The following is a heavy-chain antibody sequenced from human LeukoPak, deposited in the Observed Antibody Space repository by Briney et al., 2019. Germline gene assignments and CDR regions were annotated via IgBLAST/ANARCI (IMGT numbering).Heavy chain of an antibody. CDR1: GFTFSSYA. V-gene: IGHV3-7*03. D-gene: IGHD3/OR15-3a*01. J-gene: IGHJ4*02. Sequence: SGGSLRLSCAASGFTFSSYAMSWVRQVPGQGLEWVANIKQDGSEKFYVASVKGRFTISRDNGKSSLYLQMNSLRAEDTALYYCATSYDMGWLIGYWGQGTLVTVSS. CDR2: IKQDGSEK. CDR3: ATSYDMGWLIGY.